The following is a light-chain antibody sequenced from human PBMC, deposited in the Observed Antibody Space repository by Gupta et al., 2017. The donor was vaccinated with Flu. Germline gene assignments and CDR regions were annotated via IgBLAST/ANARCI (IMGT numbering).Light chain of an antibody. CDR2: KAS. V-gene: IGKV1-5*03. J-gene: IGKJ1*01. Sequence: DIQMTQSPSTLSASVGDRVTTTCRASQSISSWLAWYQQKPGKAPKLLIYKASNLESGVPSSFSGSGSGTEFTLTISSLQPDDFATYYCQQYNSYPWTFGQGTKVEIK. CDR1: QSISSW. CDR3: QQYNSYPWT.